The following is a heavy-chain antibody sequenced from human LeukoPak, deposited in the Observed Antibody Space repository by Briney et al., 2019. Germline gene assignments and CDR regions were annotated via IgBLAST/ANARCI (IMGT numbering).Heavy chain of an antibody. CDR3: ARRPGYSSGWRTDYYFDY. CDR2: IYPGDSDT. V-gene: IGHV5-51*01. J-gene: IGHJ4*02. D-gene: IGHD6-19*01. Sequence: HGESLKISCQGSGYSFTSYWIGWVRQMPGKGLEWMGIIYPGDSDTRYSPSFQGQVTISADKSISTAYLQWSSLKASDTAMYYCARRPGYSSGWRTDYYFDYWGQGTLVTVSS. CDR1: GYSFTSYW.